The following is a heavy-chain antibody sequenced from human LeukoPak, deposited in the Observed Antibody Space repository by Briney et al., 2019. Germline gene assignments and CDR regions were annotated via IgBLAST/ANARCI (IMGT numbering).Heavy chain of an antibody. CDR2: IHSGGRT. V-gene: IGHV3-66*01. J-gene: IGHJ4*02. D-gene: IGHD3-3*01. CDR1: GFSVSNNY. CDR3: ARPGSASGYWVH. Sequence: GGSLRLSSAASGFSVSNNYLSWVRQPPGKGLEWVSVIHSGGRTKYADSVRDRFTISRDTAKNTVYLQMNSLRVDDTAAYYCARPGSASGYWVHWGQGTLVTVSS.